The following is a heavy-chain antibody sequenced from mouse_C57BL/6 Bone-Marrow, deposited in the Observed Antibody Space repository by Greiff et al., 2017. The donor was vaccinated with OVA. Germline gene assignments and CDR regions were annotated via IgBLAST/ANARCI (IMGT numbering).Heavy chain of an antibody. J-gene: IGHJ3*01. D-gene: IGHD2-3*01. CDR1: GFTFTDYY. CDR3: ASVSYDGYYVFAY. CDR2: IRHKDNGYTT. Sequence: EVKLVESGGGLVQPGGSLSLSCAASGFTFTDYYMSWVRQPPGKALEWLGFIRHKDNGYTTKYNASVKGRFTISRDTSQSILYLQMDARRAEDNATDYCASVSYDGYYVFAYWGQGTPVTVSA. V-gene: IGHV7-3*01.